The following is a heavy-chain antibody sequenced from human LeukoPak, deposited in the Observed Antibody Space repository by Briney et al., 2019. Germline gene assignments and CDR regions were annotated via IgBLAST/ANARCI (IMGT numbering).Heavy chain of an antibody. Sequence: SETLSLTCTVSGGSISSYYWSWIRQPPGKGLEWIGYIYYSGSTNYNPSLKSRVTISVDTSKNQFSLKLSSVTAADTAVYYCARGGYSYGFDAFDIWGQGTMVTVSS. V-gene: IGHV4-59*01. CDR3: ARGGYSYGFDAFDI. CDR1: GGSISSYY. D-gene: IGHD5-18*01. J-gene: IGHJ3*02. CDR2: IYYSGST.